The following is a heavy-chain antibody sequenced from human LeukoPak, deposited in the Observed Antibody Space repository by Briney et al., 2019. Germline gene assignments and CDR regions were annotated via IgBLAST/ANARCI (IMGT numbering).Heavy chain of an antibody. CDR2: MRYDGST. V-gene: IGHV4-59*11. CDR1: VGSISTHY. Sequence: SEILSLTCIVSVGSISTHYWNWIRHPPGEGLEWIGYMRYDGSTNYNPSLKSRVIISMDTSKNQLSLKLTSVTAADTAVYYCARGGEYSSEYNWFDPWGQGTLVTVSS. D-gene: IGHD6-25*01. CDR3: ARGGEYSSEYNWFDP. J-gene: IGHJ5*02.